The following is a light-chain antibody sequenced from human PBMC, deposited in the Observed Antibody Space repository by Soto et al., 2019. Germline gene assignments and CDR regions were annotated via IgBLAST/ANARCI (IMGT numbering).Light chain of an antibody. CDR2: GAS. CDR3: QQYNNWPPWT. V-gene: IGKV3-15*01. Sequence: EIVMTQSPATLSVSPGERATLSCRASQSGSSNLAWYRQKPGQAPRLLLYGASTRATGIPARFSGSGSGTEFTRTISSLQSEDFEVYYCQQYNNWPPWTFGQGTKVEIK. CDR1: QSGSSN. J-gene: IGKJ1*01.